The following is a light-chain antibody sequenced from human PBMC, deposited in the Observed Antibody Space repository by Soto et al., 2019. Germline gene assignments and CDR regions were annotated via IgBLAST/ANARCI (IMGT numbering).Light chain of an antibody. CDR3: SSYTKNSPYV. Sequence: QSALTQPASVSGSPGQSITISCTGTSSDIGTYDYVSWYQQHPGKAPKLMIFEVSNRPSGLSNRFSGSKSGNTASLTISGLQTEDEADYYCSSYTKNSPYVFGTGTKLTVL. J-gene: IGLJ1*01. CDR1: SSDIGTYDY. V-gene: IGLV2-14*01. CDR2: EVS.